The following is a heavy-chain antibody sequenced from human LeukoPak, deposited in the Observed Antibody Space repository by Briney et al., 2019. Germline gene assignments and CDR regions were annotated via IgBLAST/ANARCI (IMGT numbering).Heavy chain of an antibody. CDR3: ARGYSSYYPDAFDI. D-gene: IGHD5-12*01. V-gene: IGHV3-48*04. Sequence: GGSLRLSCVASGFTFGSYSMNWVRQAPGRGLEWVAYMSFSGSTIYYADSVKGRFTISRDNAKNSLYLQMNSLRAEDTAVYYCARGYSSYYPDAFDIWGQGTMVTVSS. CDR2: MSFSGSTI. J-gene: IGHJ3*02. CDR1: GFTFGSYS.